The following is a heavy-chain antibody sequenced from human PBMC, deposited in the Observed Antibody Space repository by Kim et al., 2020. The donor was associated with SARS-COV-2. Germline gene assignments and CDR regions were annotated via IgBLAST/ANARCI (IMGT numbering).Heavy chain of an antibody. CDR2: ISGSGGST. J-gene: IGHJ5*02. V-gene: IGHV3-23*01. Sequence: GGSLRLSCAASGFTFSSYAMSWVRQAPGKGLEWVSAISGSGGSTYYADSVKGRFTISRDNSKNTLYLQMNSLRAEDTAVYYCAKEKRGSRSGSYYKYPFDPWGQGTLVTVSS. CDR1: GFTFSSYA. D-gene: IGHD3-10*01. CDR3: AKEKRGSRSGSYYKYPFDP.